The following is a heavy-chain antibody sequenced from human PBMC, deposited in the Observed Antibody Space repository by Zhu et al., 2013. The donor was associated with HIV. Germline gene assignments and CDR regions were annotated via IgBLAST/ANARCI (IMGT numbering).Heavy chain of an antibody. J-gene: IGHJ4*02. V-gene: IGHV1-69*01. Sequence: QVQLVQSGAEVKKPGSSVKVSCKASGGTFSSYTISWVRQAPGQGLEWMGGIIPIFDTPNYAQKFQGRVTITADASTSTAYMELSSLRSEDTALFYCARELISGTQVWGYWGQGTLVTVSS. CDR1: GGTFSSYT. D-gene: IGHD3-10*01. CDR3: ARELISGTQVWGY. CDR2: IIPIFDTP.